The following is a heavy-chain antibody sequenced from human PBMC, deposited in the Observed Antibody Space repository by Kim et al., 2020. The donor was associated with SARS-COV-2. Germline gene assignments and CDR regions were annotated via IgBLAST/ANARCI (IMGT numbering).Heavy chain of an antibody. J-gene: IGHJ5*02. CDR3: ARSVQQLDWFDP. CDR1: GYTFTSYY. CDR2: INPSGGST. V-gene: IGHV1-46*01. D-gene: IGHD6-6*01. Sequence: ASVKVSCKASGYTFTSYYMHWVRQAPGQGLEWMGIINPSGGSTSYAQKFQGRVTMTRDTSTSTVYMELSSLRSEYTAVYYCARSVQQLDWFDPWGQGTLVTVSS.